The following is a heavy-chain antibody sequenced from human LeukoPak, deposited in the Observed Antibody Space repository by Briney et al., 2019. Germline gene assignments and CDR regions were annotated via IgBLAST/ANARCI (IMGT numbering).Heavy chain of an antibody. J-gene: IGHJ4*02. Sequence: ASVKVSCKVSGKTLIELSMHWVRQAPGKGLEWMGGFDPEDGETIYGEKFQGRITMTEDTSTDTAYMELSSLGSEDTAVYYCARVPGVAGTYSFDYWGQGTLVAVSS. CDR1: GKTLIELS. D-gene: IGHD6-19*01. CDR3: ARVPGVAGTYSFDY. V-gene: IGHV1-24*01. CDR2: FDPEDGET.